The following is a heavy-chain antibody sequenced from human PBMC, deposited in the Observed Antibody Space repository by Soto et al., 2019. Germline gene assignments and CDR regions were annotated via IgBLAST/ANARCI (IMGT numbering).Heavy chain of an antibody. D-gene: IGHD1-26*01. J-gene: IGHJ4*02. V-gene: IGHV3-33*01. CDR3: ARSSGSYFAAFYDT. CDR1: SFSFSSSG. Sequence: QAQLEESGGGVVQPGTSLRLSCSASSFSFSSSGMHWVRQPPGKGLGWVAAIWDDGGNKYYADSVRGRFTISRYNSKNTLFLQMNSLRAEDTALYYCARSSGSYFAAFYDTWGQGTLVSVSS. CDR2: IWDDGGNK.